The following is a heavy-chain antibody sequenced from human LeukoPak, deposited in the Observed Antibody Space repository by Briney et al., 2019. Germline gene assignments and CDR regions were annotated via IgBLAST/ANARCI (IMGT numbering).Heavy chain of an antibody. J-gene: IGHJ4*02. V-gene: IGHV1-2*02. D-gene: IGHD1-26*01. CDR3: ARDLRIVGAQYFDY. Sequence: VASVKVSCKASGYTFTGYYMHWVRQAPGQGLEWMGWINPNSGGTNYAQKFQGRVTMTRDTSISTAYMELSRLRSDDTAVYYCARDLRIVGAQYFDYWGQGTLVTVSS. CDR1: GYTFTGYY. CDR2: INPNSGGT.